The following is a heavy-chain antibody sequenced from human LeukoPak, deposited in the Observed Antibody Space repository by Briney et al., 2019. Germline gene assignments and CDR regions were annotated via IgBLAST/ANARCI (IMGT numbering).Heavy chain of an antibody. CDR3: ARSPLYYYDSSGYYSTGYYYYMDV. Sequence: PSETLSLTCAVCGGSFSGYYWSWIRQPPGKGLEWIGEINHSGSTNYNPSLKSRVTISVDTSKNQFSLKLSSVTAADTAVYYCARSPLYYYDSSGYYSTGYYYYMDVWGKGTTVTVSS. CDR2: INHSGST. V-gene: IGHV4-34*01. D-gene: IGHD3-22*01. J-gene: IGHJ6*03. CDR1: GGSFSGYY.